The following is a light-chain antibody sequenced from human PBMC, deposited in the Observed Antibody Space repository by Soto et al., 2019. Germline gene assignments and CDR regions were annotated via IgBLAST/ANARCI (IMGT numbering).Light chain of an antibody. CDR2: VNSDGSH. CDR1: SGHSNYA. Sequence: QPVLTQSPSASASLGASVKLTCTLSSGHSNYAIAWHQQQPEKGPRYLMKVNSDGSHRKGDRIPDRFSGSSSGAQRYLTISSLQSEDEPDYYCQTWGTGIRVFGAGTKLTVL. CDR3: QTWGTGIRV. J-gene: IGLJ1*01. V-gene: IGLV4-69*01.